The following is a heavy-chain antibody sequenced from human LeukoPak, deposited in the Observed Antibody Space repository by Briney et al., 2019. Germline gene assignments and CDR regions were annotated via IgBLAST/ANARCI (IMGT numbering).Heavy chain of an antibody. CDR3: ARSPRNSPYYYGSGSYLWFDP. D-gene: IGHD3-10*01. CDR2: ISGSGGST. CDR1: GFIVSSNY. V-gene: IGHV3-23*01. Sequence: GGSLRLSCAASGFIVSSNYMSWVRQAPGKGLEWVSAISGSGGSTYYADSVKGRFTISRDNSKNTLYLQMNSLRAEDTAVYYCARSPRNSPYYYGSGSYLWFDPWGQGTLVTVSS. J-gene: IGHJ5*02.